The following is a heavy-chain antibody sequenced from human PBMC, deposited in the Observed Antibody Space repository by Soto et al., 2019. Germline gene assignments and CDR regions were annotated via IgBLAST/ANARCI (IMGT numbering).Heavy chain of an antibody. D-gene: IGHD6-13*01. V-gene: IGHV1-46*01. J-gene: IGHJ4*02. CDR2: INPLPTSGST. CDR3: ARYFSAAAY. CDR1: GYIFTNYC. Sequence: QVQLVQSGAEVKKPGASVKGSCKASGYIFTNYCIQWVLQAPGQGLEWMAIINPLPTSGSTNYAPKLQGRVPVTRDTPTSPVYLELSSLRSDDTAVYYCARYFSAAAYWGQGTLVTVAS.